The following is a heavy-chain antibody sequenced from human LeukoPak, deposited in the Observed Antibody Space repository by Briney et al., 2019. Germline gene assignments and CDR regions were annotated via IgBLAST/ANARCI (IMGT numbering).Heavy chain of an antibody. Sequence: SETLSLTCTVSGVSISSSNSYWSWIRQPPGKGLEWIGEINHSGSTNYNPSLKSRVTISVDTSKNQFSLKLSSVTAADTAVYYCARHRCITMVRGVIRNWFDPWGQGTLVTVSS. J-gene: IGHJ5*02. CDR3: ARHRCITMVRGVIRNWFDP. D-gene: IGHD3-10*01. V-gene: IGHV4-39*01. CDR1: GVSISSSNSY. CDR2: INHSGST.